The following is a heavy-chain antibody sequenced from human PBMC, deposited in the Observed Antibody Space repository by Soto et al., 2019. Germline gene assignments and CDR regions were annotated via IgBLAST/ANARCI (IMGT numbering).Heavy chain of an antibody. J-gene: IGHJ4*02. CDR1: GGTFSSYA. V-gene: IGHV1-69*12. D-gene: IGHD4-17*01. CDR2: IIPIFGTA. CDR3: AGSERYDDYPIYLDY. Sequence: QVQLVQSGAEVKKPGSSVKVSCKASGGTFSSYAISWVRQAPGQGLEWMGGIIPIFGTANYAQKLQGRVTITADESTRRAKMELRSLKIEHTAVYNCAGSERYDDYPIYLDYWGKGTLVTASS.